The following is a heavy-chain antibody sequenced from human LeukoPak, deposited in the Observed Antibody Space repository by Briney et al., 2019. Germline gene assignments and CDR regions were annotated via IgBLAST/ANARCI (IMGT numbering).Heavy chain of an antibody. V-gene: IGHV6-1*01. J-gene: IGHJ5*02. CDR3: ARGYGGNIDQ. CDR1: GDSVSSTSAA. D-gene: IGHD1-26*01. CDR2: TYYRSKWYT. Sequence: SQTLSLTCAISGDSVSSTSAAWNWIRQSPSRGLEWLGRTYYRSKWYTYYAVSVKGRITINSDTSKNQFSLQLNSVTPEDTAVYSCARGYGGNIDQWGQGTLVTVSS.